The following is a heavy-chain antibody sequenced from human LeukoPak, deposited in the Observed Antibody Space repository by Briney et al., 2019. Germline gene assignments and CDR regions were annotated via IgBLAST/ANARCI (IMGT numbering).Heavy chain of an antibody. J-gene: IGHJ4*02. V-gene: IGHV3-23*01. CDR1: GFTFSSYA. D-gene: IGHD6-19*01. CDR2: ISGSGGST. CDR3: AKQLHSSAWDYFDY. Sequence: GGSLRLSCAASGFTFSSYAMSWVRQAPGMGLEWVSAIISGSGGSTYYADSVKGRFTISRDNSKNTLYLQMNSLRAEDTAVYYCAKQLHSSAWDYFDYWGQGTLVTVSS.